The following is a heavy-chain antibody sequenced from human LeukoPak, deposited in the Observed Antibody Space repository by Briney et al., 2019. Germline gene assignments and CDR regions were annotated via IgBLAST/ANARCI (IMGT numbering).Heavy chain of an antibody. CDR2: LSWSSGSI. CDR3: AKASPEYYYDSSGYYWPVDY. CDR1: GFTFDDYA. V-gene: IGHV3-9*01. D-gene: IGHD3-22*01. J-gene: IGHJ4*02. Sequence: GGSLRLSCAASGFTFDDYAMHWVRQAPGKGQEWVSGLSWSSGSIGYADSVKGRFTISRDNAKNSLYLQMNSLRTEDTALYYCAKASPEYYYDSSGYYWPVDYWGQGTLVTVSS.